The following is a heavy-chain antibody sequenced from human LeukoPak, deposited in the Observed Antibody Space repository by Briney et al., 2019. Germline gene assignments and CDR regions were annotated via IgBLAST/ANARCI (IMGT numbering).Heavy chain of an antibody. D-gene: IGHD3-16*01. CDR3: ARAPVGGAFDL. J-gene: IGHJ3*01. V-gene: IGHV4-39*07. CDR1: GGSISSGSYS. Sequence: SETLSLTCIVSGGSISSGSYSWGWIRQPPGEGLEWIGNIYDSGSTSSNSSLKSRVTMSRDTPKNEFSLKLTSVTAADSAMYYCARAPVGGAFDLWGQGTMVTVSS. CDR2: IYDSGST.